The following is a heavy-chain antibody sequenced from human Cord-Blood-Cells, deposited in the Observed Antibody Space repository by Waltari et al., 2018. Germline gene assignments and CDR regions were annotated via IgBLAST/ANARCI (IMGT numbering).Heavy chain of an antibody. CDR2: IYYSGST. CDR3: ASTPRKQQLGSDAFEI. D-gene: IGHD6-13*01. V-gene: IGHV4-39*01. J-gene: IGHJ3*02. CDR1: GGSISSSSYY. Sequence: QLQLQESGPGLVKPSETLSLTCTVSGGSISSSSYYWGWIRQPPGKGLEWIGSIYYSGSTYYNPSLKSRVTISVDTSKNQFSLKLSSVTAADTAVYYCASTPRKQQLGSDAFEIWGQGTMVTVSS.